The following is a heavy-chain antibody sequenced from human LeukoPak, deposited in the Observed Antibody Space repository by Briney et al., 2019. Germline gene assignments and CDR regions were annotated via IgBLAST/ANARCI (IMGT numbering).Heavy chain of an antibody. CDR2: IIPIFGIA. D-gene: IGHD3-3*01. J-gene: IGHJ6*03. V-gene: IGHV1-69*04. CDR3: ARDSYDFWSGYYATHDYYYYMDV. CDR1: GGTFSSYT. Sequence: ASVKVSCKASGGTFSSYTISWVRQAPGQGLEWMGRIIPIFGIANYAQKFQGRVTITADKSTSTAYMELSSLRSEDTAVYYCARDSYDFWSGYYATHDYYYYMDVWGKGTTVTVSS.